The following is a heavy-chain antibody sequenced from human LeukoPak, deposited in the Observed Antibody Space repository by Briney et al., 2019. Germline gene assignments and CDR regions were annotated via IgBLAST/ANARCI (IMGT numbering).Heavy chain of an antibody. CDR2: INHSGST. D-gene: IGHD4-17*01. CDR3: VRGLGLRPIASWFDP. V-gene: IGHV4-34*01. CDR1: GGSFSGYY. Sequence: PSETLSLTCAVYGGSFSGYYWSWMRQPPGKGLEWIGEINHSGSTNYNPSLKSRVTISVDTSKNQLSMKLSSVSAADAAVYYCVRGLGLRPIASWFDPWGQGTLVTVSS. J-gene: IGHJ5*02.